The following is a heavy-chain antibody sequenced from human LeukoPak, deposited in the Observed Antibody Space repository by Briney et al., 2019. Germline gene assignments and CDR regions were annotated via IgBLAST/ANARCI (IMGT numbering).Heavy chain of an antibody. CDR1: GFTFSNYA. D-gene: IGHD5-18*01. CDR3: VRASFGGYNYGEYFDY. V-gene: IGHV3-30*04. Sequence: PGGSLRLSCVASGFTFSNYAMHWVRQAAGKGLEWVAVVSSDGRNQYYGDSVTGRFTISRDNSKNTLYLQMNSLRGDDTAVYYCVRASFGGYNYGEYFDYWGQGSLITVSS. CDR2: VSSDGRNQ. J-gene: IGHJ4*02.